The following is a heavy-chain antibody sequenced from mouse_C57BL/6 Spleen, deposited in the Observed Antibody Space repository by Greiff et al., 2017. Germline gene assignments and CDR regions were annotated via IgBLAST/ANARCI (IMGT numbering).Heavy chain of an antibody. V-gene: IGHV1-55*01. Sequence: QVQLQHPGAELVKPGASVKMSCKASGYTFTSYWITWVKQRPGQGLEWIGDIYPGSGSTNCNEKFKSKATLTVDTSSSTAYMQLSSLTSDDSAVYYCARSNWDVYAMDYWGQGTSVTVSS. J-gene: IGHJ4*01. CDR1: GYTFTSYW. D-gene: IGHD4-1*02. CDR3: ARSNWDVYAMDY. CDR2: IYPGSGST.